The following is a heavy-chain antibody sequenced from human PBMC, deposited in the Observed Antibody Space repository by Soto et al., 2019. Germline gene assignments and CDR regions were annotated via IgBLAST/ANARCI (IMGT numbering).Heavy chain of an antibody. D-gene: IGHD2-8*01. CDR3: AKNGLDNSPSAIDS. CDR2: ITGSGRDT. Sequence: EVQLLESGGGLAQPGGSLRLSCAASGFTFRNNVLSWVRQAPGKGLDWVSGITGSGRDTYYADSVKGRFTISRDNSKIMVVLQMNSMSAEDTALYYCAKNGLDNSPSAIDSWGPGTLVTVSS. V-gene: IGHV3-23*01. CDR1: GFTFRNNV. J-gene: IGHJ4*02.